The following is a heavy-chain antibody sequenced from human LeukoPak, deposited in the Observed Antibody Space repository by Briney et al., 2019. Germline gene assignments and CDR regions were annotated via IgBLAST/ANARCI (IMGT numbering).Heavy chain of an antibody. CDR1: GGSISSSSHY. CDR2: IYYSGST. D-gene: IGHD3-10*01. V-gene: IGHV4-39*01. Sequence: SQTLSLTCTVSGGSISSSSHYWSWIRQPAGKGLEWIGSIYYSGSTYYNPSLKSRVTISVDTSKNQFSLKLSSVTAADTAVYYCATVRGLLWFGELLQKEFDYWGQGTLVTVSS. CDR3: ATVRGLLWFGELLQKEFDY. J-gene: IGHJ4*02.